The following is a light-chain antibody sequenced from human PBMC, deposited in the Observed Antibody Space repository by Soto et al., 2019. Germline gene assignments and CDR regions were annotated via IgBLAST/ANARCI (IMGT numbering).Light chain of an antibody. CDR2: EVS. CDR3: TSFTNSRTVV. V-gene: IGLV2-14*01. Sequence: QSALTQPASVSGSPGQSITISCTGTTGDIGTYNYVSWYQHHPDKAPRLMIYEVSNRPSGVSNRFSGSKSGNTASLTISGLQAEDEADYYCTSFTNSRTVVFGAGTTLTVL. CDR1: TGDIGTYNY. J-gene: IGLJ3*02.